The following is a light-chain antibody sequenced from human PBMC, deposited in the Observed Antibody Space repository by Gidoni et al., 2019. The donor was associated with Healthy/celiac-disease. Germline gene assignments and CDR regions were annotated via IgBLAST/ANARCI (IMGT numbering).Light chain of an antibody. CDR3: ICRDRSGNHVV. J-gene: IGLJ2*01. V-gene: IGLV3-19*01. CDR1: SPRSYY. Sequence: SELTQDPAVSVALGQTVRITCQGDSPRSYYANWSYQKPGQAPVLVIYGKNNQPSGIPDRFSGSTSGNTASLTIPGARAEDGADYYCICRDRSGNHVVIGGGTKLTVL. CDR2: GKN.